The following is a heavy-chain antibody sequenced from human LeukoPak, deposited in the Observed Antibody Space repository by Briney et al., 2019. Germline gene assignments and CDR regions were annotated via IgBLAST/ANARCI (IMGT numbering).Heavy chain of an antibody. D-gene: IGHD4-17*01. V-gene: IGHV3-33*01. J-gene: IGHJ4*02. CDR3: ARGYYGDYSSAY. Sequence: GGSLRLSCAASGFTFSSYGIHWVRQAPGKGLEWVALLWFDGSNKHYADSVKGRFTISRDTSQNTLYLQMNNLRAEDTAVHYCARGYYGDYSSAYWGQGTLVTVSS. CDR1: GFTFSSYG. CDR2: LWFDGSNK.